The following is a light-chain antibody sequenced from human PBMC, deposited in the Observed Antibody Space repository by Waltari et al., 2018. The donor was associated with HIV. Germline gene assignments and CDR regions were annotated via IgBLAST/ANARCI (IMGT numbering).Light chain of an antibody. V-gene: IGKV3-11*01. Sequence: EIVLTQSPATLSLSPGARATLSCRASQSISNSLAWYQQKPGQAPRLLMYDASKRATGVPARFSGRGSGTDFTLTISSLEPEDFALYYGQQRRDWLTFGGGTKVEI. CDR3: QQRRDWLT. CDR2: DAS. J-gene: IGKJ4*01. CDR1: QSISNS.